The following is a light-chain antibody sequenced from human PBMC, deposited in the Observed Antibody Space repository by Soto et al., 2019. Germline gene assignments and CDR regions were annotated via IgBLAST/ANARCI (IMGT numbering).Light chain of an antibody. V-gene: IGKV2-30*01. J-gene: IGKJ1*01. CDR1: QSLVYSDGNAS. Sequence: DVVMTQSPLSLPVTLGQPASISCRSSQSLVYSDGNASLNWFQQRPGQSPRRLIYRASNRGSGVPDRFSGSGSGTDFTLQINRVEAEDVGVYYCMQGKHWPPTFGRGTRVEIK. CDR3: MQGKHWPPT. CDR2: RAS.